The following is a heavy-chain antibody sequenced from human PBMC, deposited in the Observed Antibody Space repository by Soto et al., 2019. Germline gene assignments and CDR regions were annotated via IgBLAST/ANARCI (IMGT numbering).Heavy chain of an antibody. CDR2: IYYSGST. CDR3: SIYQPAVAEESHWSDP. CDR1: GGSISSGGYS. Sequence: SETLSLTCTVSGGSISSGGYSWSWIRQHPGKGLEWIGYIYYSGSTYYNPSLKSRVTISVDTSKNLFSLKLSSVTAADPAVYYCSIYQPAVAEESHWSDPWGQGTLVTVSS. J-gene: IGHJ5*02. D-gene: IGHD6-19*01. V-gene: IGHV4-31*03.